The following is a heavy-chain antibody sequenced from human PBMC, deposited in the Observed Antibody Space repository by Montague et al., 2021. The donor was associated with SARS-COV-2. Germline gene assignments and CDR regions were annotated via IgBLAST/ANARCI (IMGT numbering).Heavy chain of an antibody. V-gene: IGHV4-34*01. Sequence: ETLSLTCAVYGGSFSDYYWSWIRQPPGKGLEWNGEINHRGTSKYNPSLKSRVSISLDTSKNQFYLYLSSVTAADTAVYYCARGRQHFNMIVVVMTGGEYYFDYWGQGTLVTVSS. CDR1: GGSFSDYY. CDR2: INHRGTS. J-gene: IGHJ4*02. CDR3: ARGRQHFNMIVVVMTGGEYYFDY. D-gene: IGHD3-22*01.